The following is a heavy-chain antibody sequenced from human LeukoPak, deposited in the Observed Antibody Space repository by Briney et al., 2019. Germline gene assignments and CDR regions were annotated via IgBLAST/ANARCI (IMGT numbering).Heavy chain of an antibody. J-gene: IGHJ3*02. CDR3: ARNAFHI. V-gene: IGHV3-7*01. CDR1: GFTFSSYS. CDR2: MNQDGSEK. Sequence: GGSLRLSCAASGFTFSSYSMNWVRQAPGKGLEWVANMNQDGSEKNYVDSVKGRFTISRDNAKNSLYLQMNSLRVEDTAVYYCARNAFHIWGQGTMVTVSS.